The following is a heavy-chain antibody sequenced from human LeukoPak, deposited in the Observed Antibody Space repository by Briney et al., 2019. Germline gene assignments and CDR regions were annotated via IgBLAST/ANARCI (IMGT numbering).Heavy chain of an antibody. V-gene: IGHV4-38-2*02. Sequence: PSETLSLTCTVSGYSISSGYYWGWIRQPPGKGLEWIGSIYHSGSTYYNPSLKSRVTISVDTSKNQFSLKLSSVTAADTAVYYCARVFVDCSSTSCYSGGVYSSSPNYYYYYMDVWGKGTTVTVSS. J-gene: IGHJ6*03. CDR2: IYHSGST. CDR3: ARVFVDCSSTSCYSGGVYSSSPNYYYYYMDV. D-gene: IGHD2-2*01. CDR1: GYSISSGYY.